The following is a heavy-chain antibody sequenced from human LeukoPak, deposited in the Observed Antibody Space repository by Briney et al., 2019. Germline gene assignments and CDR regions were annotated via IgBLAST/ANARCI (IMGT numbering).Heavy chain of an antibody. J-gene: IGHJ6*02. CDR1: GYTFTSYD. Sequence: ASVKVSCKASGYTFTSYDINWVRQATGQGLEWMGWMNPNSGNTGYVQKFQGRVTMTRNTSISTAYMELSSLRSEDTAVYYCARAESYDYDLWSGYLGGYYYYGMGVWGQGTTVTVSS. CDR2: MNPNSGNT. CDR3: ARAESYDYDLWSGYLGGYYYYGMGV. V-gene: IGHV1-8*01. D-gene: IGHD3-3*01.